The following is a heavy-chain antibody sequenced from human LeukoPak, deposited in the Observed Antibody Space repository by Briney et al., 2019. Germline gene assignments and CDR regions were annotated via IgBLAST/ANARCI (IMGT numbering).Heavy chain of an antibody. CDR2: IYYSGST. J-gene: IGHJ4*02. CDR1: GGSISSYY. CDR3: ARDNYYDGSDY. V-gene: IGHV4-59*01. Sequence: SSETLSLTCTVSGGSISSYYWSWIRQPPGKGLEWIGYIYYSGSTNYNPSLKSRVTISVDTSKNQFSLKLSSVTAADTAVYYCARDNYYDGSDYWGQGTLVTVSS. D-gene: IGHD3-22*01.